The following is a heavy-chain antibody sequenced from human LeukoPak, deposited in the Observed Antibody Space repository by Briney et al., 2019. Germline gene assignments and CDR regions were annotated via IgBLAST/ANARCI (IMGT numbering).Heavy chain of an antibody. J-gene: IGHJ4*02. Sequence: ASVKVSCKASGYIFTPYYIHWVRQAPGQGLEWMGWIKPNNGDTDHAQKFQGRVAMTTDKSSSTVYMDLARLRFDDTAIYYCARGEPHLGYWGQGTLVTVSS. V-gene: IGHV1-2*02. CDR3: ARGEPHLGY. CDR1: GYIFTPYY. CDR2: IKPNNGDT.